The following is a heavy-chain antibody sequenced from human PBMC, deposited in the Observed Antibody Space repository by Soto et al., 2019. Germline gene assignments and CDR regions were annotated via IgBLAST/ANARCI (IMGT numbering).Heavy chain of an antibody. Sequence: QVQLVESGGGLVKPGGSLRLSCAASGFTFSVNYMSWIRQAPGKGLEWISYISDSGDFTNHADSVKGRFTISRDNAKDSLYLQMNTLRAEDTAVYYCTRAVGSGPAAHFEYWGQGTLVTVYS. V-gene: IGHV3-11*05. CDR1: GFTFSVNY. CDR3: TRAVGSGPAAHFEY. D-gene: IGHD2-2*01. CDR2: ISDSGDFT. J-gene: IGHJ4*02.